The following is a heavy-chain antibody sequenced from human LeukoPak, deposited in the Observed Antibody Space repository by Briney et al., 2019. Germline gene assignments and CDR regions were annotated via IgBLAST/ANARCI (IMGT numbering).Heavy chain of an antibody. CDR2: INHSGDI. J-gene: IGHJ4*02. Sequence: SETLSLTCGVYGESFSGFYWSWIRQTPGKGLQWIGEINHSGDINYNPSLESRATISVDTSKRQFSLRLSSVTAADTAVYYCARRDFALFGVITSFDSWGQGTRVTISS. D-gene: IGHD3-3*01. CDR3: ARRDFALFGVITSFDS. V-gene: IGHV4-34*01. CDR1: GESFSGFY.